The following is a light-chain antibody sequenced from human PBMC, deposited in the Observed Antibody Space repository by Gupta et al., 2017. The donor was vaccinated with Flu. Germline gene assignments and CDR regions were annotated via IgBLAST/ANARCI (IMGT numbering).Light chain of an antibody. V-gene: IGKV2-30*01. Sequence: DVVMTQSPLSLPVTLGQPASISCRSSQSLVYSDGNTYLSWFHQRPGQSPRRLIYRVSNRDSGVPDRFSGSGSGTDFTLHISRVEAEDVGIFYCRQGKHWPLVFGGGTRVEIK. CDR3: RQGKHWPLV. CDR2: RVS. J-gene: IGKJ4*01. CDR1: QSLVYSDGNTY.